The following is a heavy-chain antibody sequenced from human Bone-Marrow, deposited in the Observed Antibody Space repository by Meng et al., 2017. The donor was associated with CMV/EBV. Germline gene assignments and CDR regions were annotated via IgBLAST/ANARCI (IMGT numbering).Heavy chain of an antibody. CDR1: TFRSYG. CDR3: AKDLTRPGIAAAGTNWFDP. Sequence: TFRSYGMPWVRQAPGKGLEWVAVISYDGSNKYYADSVKGRFTISRDNSKNTLYLQMNSLRAEDTAVYYCAKDLTRPGIAAAGTNWFDPWGQGTLVTVSS. V-gene: IGHV3-30*18. CDR2: ISYDGSNK. J-gene: IGHJ5*02. D-gene: IGHD6-13*01.